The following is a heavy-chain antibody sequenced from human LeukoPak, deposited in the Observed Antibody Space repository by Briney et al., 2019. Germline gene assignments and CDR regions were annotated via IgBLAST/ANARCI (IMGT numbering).Heavy chain of an antibody. CDR3: ARGLFLSGYLDAFDI. CDR2: IYSGGST. D-gene: IGHD3-22*01. Sequence: GGSLRLSCAASEFSVGSNYMTWVRQAPGKGLEWVSLIYSGGSTYYADSVKGRFTISRDNLKNVLYLQMNSLKVEDTALYYCARGLFLSGYLDAFDIWGQGTVVTVSS. V-gene: IGHV3-66*01. J-gene: IGHJ3*02. CDR1: EFSVGSNY.